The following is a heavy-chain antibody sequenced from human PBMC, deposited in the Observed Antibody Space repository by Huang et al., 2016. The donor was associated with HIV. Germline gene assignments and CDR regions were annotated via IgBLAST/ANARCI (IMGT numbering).Heavy chain of an antibody. D-gene: IGHD3-9*01. CDR2: ISYDGTNK. CDR1: GFTFSSFG. Sequence: QVQLVESGGGVVQPGRSLRLSCVASGFTFSSFGMNGVRQAPGKGLEGVAVISYDGTNKYYAGSVMGRFTISRDNSKNTLYLQMNSLKPEDTAVYYCAKEFDILTGYYYSGSDYWGQGTLVTVSS. V-gene: IGHV3-30*18. CDR3: AKEFDILTGYYYSGSDY. J-gene: IGHJ4*02.